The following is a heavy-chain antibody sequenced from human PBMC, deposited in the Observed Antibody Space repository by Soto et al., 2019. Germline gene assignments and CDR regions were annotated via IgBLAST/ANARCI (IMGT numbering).Heavy chain of an antibody. CDR3: ARLGASGYSDYPFDY. Sequence: EVQLVESGGGLVQPGGSLRLSCAASGFTFSTYWMHWVRQAPGKGLVWVSRINTDGSSTTYADSVKGRFTISRDNAKNTLYLHMNSLRAEDTAVYYCARLGASGYSDYPFDYWGQGTLVTVSS. V-gene: IGHV3-74*01. CDR1: GFTFSTYW. CDR2: INTDGSST. J-gene: IGHJ4*02. D-gene: IGHD5-12*01.